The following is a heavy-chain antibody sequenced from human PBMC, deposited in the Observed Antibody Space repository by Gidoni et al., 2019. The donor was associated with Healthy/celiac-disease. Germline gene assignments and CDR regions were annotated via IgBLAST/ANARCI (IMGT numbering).Heavy chain of an antibody. J-gene: IGHJ5*02. CDR3: ARETWFGELLHWFDP. CDR2: IYYSGST. D-gene: IGHD3-10*01. V-gene: IGHV4-59*01. CDR1: GGSISSYY. Sequence: QVQLQESGPGLVKPSETLSLTCTVSGGSISSYYWSWIRQPPGKGLEWIGYIYYSGSTNYNPSLKSRVTISVDTSKNQFSLKLSSVTAADTAVYYCARETWFGELLHWFDPWGQGTLVTVSS.